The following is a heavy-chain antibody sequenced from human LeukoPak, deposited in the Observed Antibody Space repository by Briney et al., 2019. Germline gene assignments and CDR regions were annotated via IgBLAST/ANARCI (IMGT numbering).Heavy chain of an antibody. Sequence: SETLSLTCAVSGYYISSGYYWGWIREPPGKGLEGIGSIYHSGSTYYNASVKSRVTISVDESKNQFSLKLSSVTAADTAVYYCARHLGEALVRAADDAFDIWGQGTMGTVSS. CDR2: IYHSGST. V-gene: IGHV4-38-2*01. J-gene: IGHJ3*02. CDR3: ARHLGEALVRAADDAFDI. D-gene: IGHD2-2*01. CDR1: GYYISSGYY.